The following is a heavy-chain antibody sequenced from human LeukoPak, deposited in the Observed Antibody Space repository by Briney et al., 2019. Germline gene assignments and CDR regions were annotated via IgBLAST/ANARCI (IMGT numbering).Heavy chain of an antibody. CDR2: INVDGGAE. CDR3: ARDKGWLHLGD. Sequence: GGALRLSCAASGFTFTNYWMTWVGQAPGKGLGWVSNINVDGGAEQYVDSVKGRFTISRDNAKNALYLQMNSLRAEDAAVYYCARDKGWLHLGDWGQGTLVTVSS. D-gene: IGHD5-24*01. CDR1: GFTFTNYW. V-gene: IGHV3-7*01. J-gene: IGHJ4*02.